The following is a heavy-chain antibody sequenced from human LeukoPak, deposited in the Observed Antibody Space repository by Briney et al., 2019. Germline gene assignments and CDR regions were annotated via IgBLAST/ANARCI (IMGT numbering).Heavy chain of an antibody. D-gene: IGHD4-23*01. CDR3: AKDYGGNRNHDAFDI. V-gene: IGHV3-23*01. J-gene: IGHJ3*02. Sequence: TGGSLRLSCAASGFTFSSYAMSWVRQAPGKGLEWVSAISGSGGSTYYADSVKGRFTISRDNSKNTLYLQMNSLRAEDTAVYYCAKDYGGNRNHDAFDIWGQGTMVTVSS. CDR1: GFTFSSYA. CDR2: ISGSGGST.